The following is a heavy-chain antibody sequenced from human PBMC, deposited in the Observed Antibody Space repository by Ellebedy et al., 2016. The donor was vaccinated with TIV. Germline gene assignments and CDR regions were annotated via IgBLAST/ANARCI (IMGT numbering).Heavy chain of an antibody. Sequence: GESLKISCAASGFTFSSYAMSWVRQAPGKGLEWVSAISGSGGSTYYADSVKGRFTVSRDNSENTLYLQMNSLRDEDTAVYYCAKARSGVAAAGTNYWGQGTLVTVSS. CDR3: AKARSGVAAAGTNY. J-gene: IGHJ4*02. CDR2: ISGSGGST. D-gene: IGHD6-13*01. V-gene: IGHV3-23*01. CDR1: GFTFSSYA.